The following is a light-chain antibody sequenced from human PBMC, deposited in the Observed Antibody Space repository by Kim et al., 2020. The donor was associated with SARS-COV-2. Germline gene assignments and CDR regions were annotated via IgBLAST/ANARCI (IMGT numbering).Light chain of an antibody. Sequence: GVTISCTGSRSNIGAGYDVHWYQQLPGTAPKLLIYGNSNRPSGVPDRFSGSKSGTSASLAITGLQAEDEADYYCQSYDSSLSGVVFGGGTKVTVL. CDR2: GNS. CDR1: RSNIGAGYD. V-gene: IGLV1-40*01. J-gene: IGLJ2*01. CDR3: QSYDSSLSGVV.